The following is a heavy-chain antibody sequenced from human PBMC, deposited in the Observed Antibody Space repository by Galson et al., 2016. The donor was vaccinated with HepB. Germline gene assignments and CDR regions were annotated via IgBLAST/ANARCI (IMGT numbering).Heavy chain of an antibody. V-gene: IGHV4-34*01. D-gene: IGHD3-9*01. CDR1: GGSFSGYY. J-gene: IGHJ4*02. CDR2: INQSEGT. Sequence: SETLSLTCAVYGGSFSGYYWNWVRQPPGKGLEWIGEINQSEGTNYNPSLKSRVTISSDTSKNQLSLKLNSVSAADTAVYYCARGGVWDYDTLTGYAYGLDYWGQGTLVTVSS. CDR3: ARGGVWDYDTLTGYAYGLDY.